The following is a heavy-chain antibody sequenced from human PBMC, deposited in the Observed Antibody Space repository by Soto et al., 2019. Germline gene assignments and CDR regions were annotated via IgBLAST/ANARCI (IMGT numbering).Heavy chain of an antibody. CDR1: GGTFSTYS. CDR2: IIPMLGVR. D-gene: IGHD2-21*01. J-gene: IGHJ3*02. Sequence: QVQLVQSGAEVKKPESSVKVSCKDSGGTFSTYSMFGVRQAPGQGLEWMGRIIPMLGVRNYAQRFQDRVTTTADKSTATVHMELSSLRSEDTALYYCTIGSWSGEVFDIWGQGTMVTVSS. V-gene: IGHV1-69*02. CDR3: TIGSWSGEVFDI.